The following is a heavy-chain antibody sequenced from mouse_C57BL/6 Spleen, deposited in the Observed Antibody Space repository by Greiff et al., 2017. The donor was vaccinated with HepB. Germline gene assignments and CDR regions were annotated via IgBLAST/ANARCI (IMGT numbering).Heavy chain of an antibody. CDR1: GFTFSSYA. CDR3: TREGPTTVVEGAMDY. V-gene: IGHV5-9-1*02. J-gene: IGHJ4*01. D-gene: IGHD1-1*01. CDR2: ISSGGDYI. Sequence: EVNVVESGEGLVKPGGSLKLSCAASGFTFSSYAMSWVRQTPEKRLEWVAYISSGGDYIYYADTVKGRFTISRDNARNTLYLQMSSLKSEDTAMYYCTREGPTTVVEGAMDYWGQGTSVTVSS.